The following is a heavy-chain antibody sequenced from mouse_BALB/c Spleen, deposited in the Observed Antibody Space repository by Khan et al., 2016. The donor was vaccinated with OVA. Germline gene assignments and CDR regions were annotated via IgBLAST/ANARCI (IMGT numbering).Heavy chain of an antibody. CDR3: ARSYGSWTMDY. D-gene: IGHD1-1*01. V-gene: IGHV3-8*02. J-gene: IGHJ4*01. CDR2: VTYSGNT. CDR1: GDSITSGF. Sequence: EVQLQESGPNLVKPSQTLSLTCSVTGDSITSGFWNWIRKFPGNKFEYMGYVTYSGNTYYNPSLKCRISFTRDTSKSQYYLQLNSVTTEDTATYFCARSYGSWTMDYWGQGTSVTGSS.